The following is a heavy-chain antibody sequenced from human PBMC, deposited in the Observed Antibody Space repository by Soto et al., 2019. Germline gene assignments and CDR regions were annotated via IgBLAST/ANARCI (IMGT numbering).Heavy chain of an antibody. CDR2: LYSTGST. Sequence: SETLSLTCTVSGGSISNYYWSWIRQPAGKGLEWLGRLYSTGSTNYNPSLKSRVTMSVDTSKNQFSLKLSSVTAADTAVYYCARSGSYYVYFDYWGQGTLVTVSS. V-gene: IGHV4-4*07. D-gene: IGHD1-26*01. CDR3: ARSGSYYVYFDY. CDR1: GGSISNYY. J-gene: IGHJ4*02.